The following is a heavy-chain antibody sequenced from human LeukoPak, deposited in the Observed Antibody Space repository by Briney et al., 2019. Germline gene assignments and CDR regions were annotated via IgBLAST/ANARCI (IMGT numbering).Heavy chain of an antibody. V-gene: IGHV4-61*02. J-gene: IGHJ3*02. CDR1: GGSISSGSYY. CDR2: IYTSGST. CDR3: AREGLLWFGEARAFDI. D-gene: IGHD3-10*01. Sequence: SQTLSLTCTVSGGSISSGSYYWSWIRQPAGKGLEWIGRIYTSGSTNYNPSLKSRVTISVDTSKNQFSLKLSSVTAADTAVYYCAREGLLWFGEARAFDIWGQGTMVTVSS.